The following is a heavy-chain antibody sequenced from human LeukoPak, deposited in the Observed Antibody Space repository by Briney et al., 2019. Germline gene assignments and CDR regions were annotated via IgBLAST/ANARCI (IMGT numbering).Heavy chain of an antibody. CDR3: ARDTPQHLKRFDL. CDR1: GYAFNRYG. V-gene: IGHV1-18*03. J-gene: IGHJ4*02. Sequence: ASVKVSCEASGYAFNRYGISWVRQAPGLGLEWLGWINTYSGNTKFAEKFQGRVTMTTDTSTSTVYLELTSLSSDDMAVYYCARDTPQHLKRFDLWGQGTLVTVSS. CDR2: INTYSGNT. D-gene: IGHD1-1*01.